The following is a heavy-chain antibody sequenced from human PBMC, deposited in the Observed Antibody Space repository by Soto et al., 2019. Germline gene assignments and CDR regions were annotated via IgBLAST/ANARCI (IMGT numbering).Heavy chain of an antibody. D-gene: IGHD3-10*01. V-gene: IGHV1-3*05. CDR3: AREVRLAWRGAFDI. J-gene: IGHJ3*02. Sequence: QVQLVQSGAEEEKPGASVKVSCKASGYTFTSYTMHWVRQAPGQRLEWMGCIDAGNGNTKYSQQFQGRVTITRDTSASTMYMELSSLRSEDTAVYYCAREVRLAWRGAFDIWGPGTMFTVSS. CDR2: IDAGNGNT. CDR1: GYTFTSYT.